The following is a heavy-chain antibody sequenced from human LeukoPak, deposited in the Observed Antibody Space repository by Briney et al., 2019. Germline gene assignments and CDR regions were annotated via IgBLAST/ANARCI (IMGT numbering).Heavy chain of an antibody. CDR2: ISSSSSYI. J-gene: IGHJ4*02. D-gene: IGHD1-1*01. CDR3: ARDRTTGTTGVDYFDY. Sequence: GGSLRLSCAVSGFTFSRYWMSWVRQAPGKGLEWVSSISSSSSYIYYADSVKGRFTISRDNAKNSLYLQMNSLRAEDTAVYYCARDRTTGTTGVDYFDYWGQGTLVTVSS. V-gene: IGHV3-21*01. CDR1: GFTFSRYW.